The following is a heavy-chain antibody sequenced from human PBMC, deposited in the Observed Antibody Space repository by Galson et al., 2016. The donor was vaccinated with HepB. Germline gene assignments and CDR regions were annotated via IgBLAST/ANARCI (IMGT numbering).Heavy chain of an antibody. CDR2: INSDGNNT. CDR1: GFTFSTFW. Sequence: SLRLSCAASGFTFSTFWMHWVRQVPGKGLVWVSRINSDGNNTRYADSVKGRFTISRDNAKNTLYLQMNSLRAEDTAVYYCARDLSPWRPALPFLEMTGAKYYYNMDVWGQGTTVTVSS. CDR3: ARDLSPWRPALPFLEMTGAKYYYNMDV. D-gene: IGHD3-3*01. V-gene: IGHV3-74*01. J-gene: IGHJ6*02.